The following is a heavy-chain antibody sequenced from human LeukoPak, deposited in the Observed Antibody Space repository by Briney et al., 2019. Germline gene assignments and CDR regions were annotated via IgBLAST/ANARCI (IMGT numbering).Heavy chain of an antibody. Sequence: PGGSLRLSCAASGFTFSGYDMSWVRQAPGKGLEWVSTISGGGDTTYYADSVKGRFTISRDNSKNTLYLQMNSLRAEDTAVYYCAKDASYHDFWSGYSQSSFDYWGQGTLVTASS. V-gene: IGHV3-23*01. CDR2: ISGGGDTT. D-gene: IGHD3-3*01. J-gene: IGHJ4*02. CDR1: GFTFSGYD. CDR3: AKDASYHDFWSGYSQSSFDY.